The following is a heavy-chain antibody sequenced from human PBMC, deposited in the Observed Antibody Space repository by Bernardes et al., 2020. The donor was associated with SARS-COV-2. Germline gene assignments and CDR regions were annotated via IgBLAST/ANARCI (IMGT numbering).Heavy chain of an antibody. J-gene: IGHJ4*02. V-gene: IGHV3-48*01. D-gene: IGHD6-19*01. CDR1: GFFFADYA. CDR3: ARAGPRYSSGSSDY. Sequence: GGSLRLSCAASGFFFADYAMTWVRQAPGKGLEWVSYISTSSGAIYYADSVKGRFTISRDNAKNSLFLQMNSLRAEDTAVYYCARAGPRYSSGSSDYWGQGTLVTVSS. CDR2: ISTSSGAI.